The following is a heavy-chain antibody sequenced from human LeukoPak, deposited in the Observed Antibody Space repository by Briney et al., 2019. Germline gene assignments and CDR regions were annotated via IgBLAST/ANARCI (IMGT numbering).Heavy chain of an antibody. J-gene: IGHJ4*02. D-gene: IGHD3-10*01. CDR1: GGSFSVYY. Sequence: SETLSLTCAVYGGSFSVYYWSWIRQPPGKGLEWIGEINHSETTNYNPSLKSRVTISVDTSKNQFSLKLNSVTAADTAVYYCATDHQTPFGELFPDYFDYWGQGTLVTVSS. CDR3: ATDHQTPFGELFPDYFDY. V-gene: IGHV4-34*01. CDR2: INHSETT.